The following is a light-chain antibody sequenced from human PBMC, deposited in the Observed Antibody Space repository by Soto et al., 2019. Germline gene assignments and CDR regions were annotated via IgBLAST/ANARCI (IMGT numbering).Light chain of an antibody. CDR3: QQYNNWPPKT. CDR2: GAS. CDR1: QSVSSN. V-gene: IGKV3-15*01. J-gene: IGKJ1*01. Sequence: EIVLTQSPGTLSLPPGERATLSCRSSQSVSSNLAWYQQKPGRTPRLLIYGASTRATDIPARFSGSGSGTEFTLTISSLQSEDSAIYYCQQYNNWPPKTFGQGTKVDIK.